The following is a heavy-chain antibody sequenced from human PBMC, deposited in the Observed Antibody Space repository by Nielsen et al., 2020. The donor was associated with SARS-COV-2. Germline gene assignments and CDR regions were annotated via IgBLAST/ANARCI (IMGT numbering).Heavy chain of an antibody. CDR2: ISYDGSNK. V-gene: IGHV3-30*18. D-gene: IGHD2-15*01. CDR1: GLTFSTYG. CDR3: AKDWTAIVVVPSGGVDY. Sequence: GGSLRLSCAASGLTFSTYGMHWVRQAPGKGLEWVAAISYDGSNKYYVDSVKGRFTISRDNSKNPLYLQMSSLREEDTAVYYCAKDWTAIVVVPSGGVDYWGQGTLVTVSS. J-gene: IGHJ4*02.